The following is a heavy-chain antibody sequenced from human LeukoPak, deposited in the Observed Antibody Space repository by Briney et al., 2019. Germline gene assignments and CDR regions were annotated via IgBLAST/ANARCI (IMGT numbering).Heavy chain of an antibody. CDR3: ARHHTSSKPIDY. D-gene: IGHD3-16*01. Sequence: SETLSLTCTVSGDSLYFWGWMRQPPGKGREWIGSVYSTGHTNYNLSLKSRGTMSIDTSKDQLSLKLTSVTAADTAMYYCARHHTSSKPIDYWGQGTLVTVSS. J-gene: IGHJ4*02. CDR2: VYSTGHT. CDR1: GDSLYF. V-gene: IGHV4-39*01.